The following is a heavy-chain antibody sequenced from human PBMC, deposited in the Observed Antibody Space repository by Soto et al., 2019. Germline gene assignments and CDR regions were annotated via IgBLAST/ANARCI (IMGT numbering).Heavy chain of an antibody. V-gene: IGHV3-23*01. D-gene: IGHD5-18*01. CDR1: GITFSNYA. CDR2: ISGSGTST. CDR3: AKEVAGGIAMLTSSINS. Sequence: EVQLLESGGGLVQPGGSLRLSCAASGITFSNYALSWVRQAPGKGLEWVSGISGSGTSTHYADSVKGRFTISRDNSKHSLHLQMNALRADDTAVYYRAKEVAGGIAMLTSSINSWGQGTLVTVSS. J-gene: IGHJ4*02.